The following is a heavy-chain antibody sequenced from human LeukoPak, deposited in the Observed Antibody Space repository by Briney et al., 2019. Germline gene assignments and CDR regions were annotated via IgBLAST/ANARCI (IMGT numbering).Heavy chain of an antibody. CDR2: ISGDSRYI. J-gene: IGHJ4*02. Sequence: GGSLRLSCAASGFTFSDYSLNWVRQAPGKGLEWVSCISGDSRYIYYADSVKGRSTISRDNAQNSLYLHMNSLRVEDTAVYYCARGPFSSSWSEFDYWGQGTLVTVSS. D-gene: IGHD6-13*01. CDR1: GFTFSDYS. CDR3: ARGPFSSSWSEFDY. V-gene: IGHV3-21*06.